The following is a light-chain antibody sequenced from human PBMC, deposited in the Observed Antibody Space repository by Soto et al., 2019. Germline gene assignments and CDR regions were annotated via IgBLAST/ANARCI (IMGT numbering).Light chain of an antibody. CDR3: QQFNTYPIT. V-gene: IGKV1-13*02. CDR2: DVS. CDR1: QDIRGA. J-gene: IGKJ5*01. Sequence: AIHLTQSPASLSASVGDRVTITCRASQDIRGALAWYQQKPGKPPKLLIFDVSSLQSGVPSRFSGSGSGTDFTLTISSLQAEDFATYYCQQFNTYPITFGQGTRLEI.